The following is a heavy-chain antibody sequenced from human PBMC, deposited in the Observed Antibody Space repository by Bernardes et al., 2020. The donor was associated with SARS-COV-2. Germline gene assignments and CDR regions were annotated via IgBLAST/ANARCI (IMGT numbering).Heavy chain of an antibody. Sequence: GGSLRLSCAASGFTFSDAWMGWVRQAPGKGLEWVGHVKSRADGGTVEYATPVKGRFTISRDDSKNTVYLQMNSLRPEDTAVYYCATEPLFWGDSNIFWGQGALATVSS. D-gene: IGHD3-22*01. CDR1: GFTFSDAW. V-gene: IGHV3-15*01. CDR2: VKSRADGGTV. J-gene: IGHJ4*02. CDR3: ATEPLFWGDSNIF.